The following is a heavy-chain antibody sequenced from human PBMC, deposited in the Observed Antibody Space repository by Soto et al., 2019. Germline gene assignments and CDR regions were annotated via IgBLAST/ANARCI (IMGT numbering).Heavy chain of an antibody. CDR1: GGTFSSYA. J-gene: IGHJ3*02. V-gene: IGHV1-69*13. CDR3: ARSMTYSGSYDDAFDI. Sequence: GASVKVCCEDSGGTFSSYAISWVRQAPGQGLEWMGGIIPIFGTANYAQKFQGRVTITADESTSTAYMELSSLRSEDTAVYYCARSMTYSGSYDDAFDIWGQGTMVTVSS. CDR2: IIPIFGTA. D-gene: IGHD1-26*01.